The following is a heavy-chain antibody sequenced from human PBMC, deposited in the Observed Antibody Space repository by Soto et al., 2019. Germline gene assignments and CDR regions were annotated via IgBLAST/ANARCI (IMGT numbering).Heavy chain of an antibody. V-gene: IGHV3-7*01. CDR1: GFTFSNYW. J-gene: IGHJ3*02. CDR3: AGETVVVVGPNRGNAFDI. D-gene: IGHD2-15*01. CDR2: INQDGREK. Sequence: GGSLRLSCAASGFTFSNYWMSWVRQAPGKGLKWVANINQDGREKYCVGSVKGRFAISRDNANNSLYLQMDNLRAGDTAVYSCAGETVVVVGPNRGNAFDIWGQGTKVTVSS.